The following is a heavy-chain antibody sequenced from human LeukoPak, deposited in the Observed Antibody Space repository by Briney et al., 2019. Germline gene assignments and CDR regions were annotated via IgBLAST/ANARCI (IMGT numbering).Heavy chain of an antibody. Sequence: GGSLRLSCVGSGFTFSRYWLNWVRQAPGKGLEWVSYISAGGSTIYYADSVQGRFTISRDNAKSSLSLQMSSLTAEDTALYYCARAPAPRHCTSTSCPRGPFDYWGQGTLVTVSS. J-gene: IGHJ4*02. CDR2: ISAGGSTI. CDR1: GFTFSRYW. CDR3: ARAPAPRHCTSTSCPRGPFDY. V-gene: IGHV3-48*01. D-gene: IGHD2-2*01.